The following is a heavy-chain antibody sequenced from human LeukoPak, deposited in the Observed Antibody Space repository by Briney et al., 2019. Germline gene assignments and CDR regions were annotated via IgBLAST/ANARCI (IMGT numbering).Heavy chain of an antibody. D-gene: IGHD3-10*02. Sequence: GGSLRLSCAASGFSFSSYGISWVRQAPGKGLEWVSTISTSGGTTYYADSVKGRFTVSGDNSKNTLYLEVISLTAEDTAVYYCAELGITMIGGVWGKGTTVAISS. V-gene: IGHV3-23*01. CDR2: ISTSGGTT. J-gene: IGHJ6*04. CDR3: AELGITMIGGV. CDR1: GFSFSSYG.